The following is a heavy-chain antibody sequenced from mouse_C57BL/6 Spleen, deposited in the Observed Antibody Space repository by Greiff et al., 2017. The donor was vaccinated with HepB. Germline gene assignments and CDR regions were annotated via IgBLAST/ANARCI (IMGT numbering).Heavy chain of an antibody. CDR3: ARGTMVTTEFAY. CDR1: GYTFTSYW. V-gene: IGHV1-52*01. J-gene: IGHJ3*01. CDR2: IDPSDSET. Sequence: QVQLQQPGAELVRPGSSVKLSCKASGYTFTSYWMHWVKQRPIQGLEWIGNIDPSDSETHYNQKFKDKATLTVDKSSSTAYMQLSSLTSEDSAVYYCARGTMVTTEFAYWGQGTLVTVSA. D-gene: IGHD2-2*01.